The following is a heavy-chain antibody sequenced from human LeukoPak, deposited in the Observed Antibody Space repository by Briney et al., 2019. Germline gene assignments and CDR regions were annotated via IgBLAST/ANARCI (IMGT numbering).Heavy chain of an antibody. Sequence: ASVKVSCKASGGTFSSYAISWVRQAPGQGLEWMGGIIPIFGTANYAQKFQGRVTITADESTSTAYMELSSLRSEDTAVYYCAREFRTGFGELFYAFDIWGQGTMVTVSS. V-gene: IGHV1-69*13. J-gene: IGHJ3*02. CDR2: IIPIFGTA. D-gene: IGHD3-10*01. CDR1: GGTFSSYA. CDR3: AREFRTGFGELFYAFDI.